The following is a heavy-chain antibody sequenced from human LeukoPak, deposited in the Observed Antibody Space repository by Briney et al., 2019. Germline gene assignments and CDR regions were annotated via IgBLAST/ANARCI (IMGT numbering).Heavy chain of an antibody. CDR2: ISYDGSNK. J-gene: IGHJ6*03. D-gene: IGHD3-10*01. V-gene: IGHV3-30*01. CDR1: GFTFSSHA. Sequence: GRSLRLSCAASGFTFSSHAIQWVRQAPGKGLEWVSIISYDGSNKYYADSVKGRFTISRDNSKNTLYLQINSLSTEDTAVYYCARGGSGSYYYYFYYMDVWGKGTTVTVSS. CDR3: ARGGSGSYYYYFYYMDV.